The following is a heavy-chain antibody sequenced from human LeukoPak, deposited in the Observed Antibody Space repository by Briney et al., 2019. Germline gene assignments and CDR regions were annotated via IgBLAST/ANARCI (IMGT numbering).Heavy chain of an antibody. D-gene: IGHD3-10*01. CDR3: ARDGGYGSGSYNWFDP. V-gene: IGHV4-39*07. J-gene: IGHJ5*02. CDR1: GGSISSSSYY. Sequence: SETLSLTCTVPGGSISSSSYYWGWIRQPPGKGLEWIGSIYYSGSTYYNPSLKSRVTISVDTSKNQFSLKLSSVTAADTAVYYCARDGGYGSGSYNWFDPWGQGTLVTVSS. CDR2: IYYSGST.